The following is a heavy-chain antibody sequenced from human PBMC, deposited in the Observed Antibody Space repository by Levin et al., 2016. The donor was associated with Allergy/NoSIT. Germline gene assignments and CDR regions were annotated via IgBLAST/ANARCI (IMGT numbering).Heavy chain of an antibody. CDR2: ISGRGDDT. CDR3: TMRYSGSQREAFDI. J-gene: IGHJ3*02. Sequence: VRQAPGKGLEWVSGISGRGDDTNYADSVKGRFTISRDNSRNTMYLQMKNLRVDDTALYYCTMRYSGSQREAFDIWGQGTVVTVSS. D-gene: IGHD1-26*01. V-gene: IGHV3-23*01.